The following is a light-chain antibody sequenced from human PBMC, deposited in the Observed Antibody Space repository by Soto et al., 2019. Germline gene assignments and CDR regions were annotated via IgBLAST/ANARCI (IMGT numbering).Light chain of an antibody. CDR2: AAS. CDR1: QGISNY. CDR3: QKYNSAPAVT. Sequence: DIQMTQSPSSLSASVGDRVTITCRASQGISNYLAWYQQKPGKVPKLLIYAASTLQSGVPSRFSGSGSGTDFTLTISSLQPEDVATYYCQKYNSAPAVTFGGGTKVEVK. V-gene: IGKV1-27*01. J-gene: IGKJ4*01.